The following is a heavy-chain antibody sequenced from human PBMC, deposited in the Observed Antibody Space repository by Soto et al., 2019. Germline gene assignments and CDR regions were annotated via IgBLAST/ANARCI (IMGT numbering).Heavy chain of an antibody. Sequence: EVQLVESGGGLVQPGGSLRLSCAASGFTFSSYSMNWVRQAPGKGLEWVSYISSSSSTIYYADSVKGRFTISRDNAKKSLYLQMNSLRDEDTSVYYCAREPRYYYASSGYLNGFAPWGQGTLVTVSS. CDR3: AREPRYYYASSGYLNGFAP. CDR1: GFTFSSYS. V-gene: IGHV3-48*02. J-gene: IGHJ5*02. CDR2: ISSSSSTI. D-gene: IGHD3-22*01.